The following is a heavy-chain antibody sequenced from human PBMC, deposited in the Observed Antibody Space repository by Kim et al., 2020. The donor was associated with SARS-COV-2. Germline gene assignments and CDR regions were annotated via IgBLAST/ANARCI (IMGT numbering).Heavy chain of an antibody. CDR3: ASGRGITMVRGVP. D-gene: IGHD3-10*01. V-gene: IGHV3-21*01. J-gene: IGHJ5*02. Sequence: YADSVKGRFTISRDNAKNSLYLQMNSLRAEDTAVYYCASGRGITMVRGVPWGQGTLVTVSS.